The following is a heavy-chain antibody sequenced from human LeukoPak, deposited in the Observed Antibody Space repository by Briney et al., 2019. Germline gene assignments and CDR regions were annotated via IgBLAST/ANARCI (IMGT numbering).Heavy chain of an antibody. CDR3: ARAPTKFRRDWFDP. Sequence: GGSLRLPCAASEFTFSSYEMNWIRQAPGKGLEWVSYISSSGSTIYYADSVKGRFTISRDNAKNSLYLQMNNLRVEDTAVYYCARAPTKFRRDWFDPWGQGTLVTVSS. CDR1: EFTFSSYE. J-gene: IGHJ5*02. CDR2: ISSSGSTI. V-gene: IGHV3-48*03. D-gene: IGHD3-9*01.